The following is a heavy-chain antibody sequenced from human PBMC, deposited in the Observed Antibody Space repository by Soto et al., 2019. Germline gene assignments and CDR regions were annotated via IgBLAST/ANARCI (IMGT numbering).Heavy chain of an antibody. CDR2: ISYDGSNK. D-gene: IGHD2-8*01. CDR3: ATHRSYDITEIDY. CDR1: GFTFSSYG. V-gene: IGHV3-30*19. J-gene: IGHJ4*02. Sequence: SLRLSCAASGFTFSSYGMHWVRQAPGKGLEWVAVISYDGSNKYYADSVKGRFTISRDNSKNTLYLQMNSLRAEDTAVYYCATHRSYDITEIDYWGQGTLVTVSS.